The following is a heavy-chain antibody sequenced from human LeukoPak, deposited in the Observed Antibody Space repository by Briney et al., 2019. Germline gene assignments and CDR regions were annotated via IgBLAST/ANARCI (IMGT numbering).Heavy chain of an antibody. CDR3: AREATVTTSPSDY. D-gene: IGHD4-11*01. Sequence: SETLSLTCTVSGGSISSYYWSWIRQPPGKGLEWIGYIYYSGSTYYNPSLKSRVTISVDTSKNQFSLKLSSVTVADTAVYYCAREATVTTSPSDYWGQGTLVTVSS. CDR1: GGSISSYY. J-gene: IGHJ4*02. CDR2: IYYSGST. V-gene: IGHV4-59*12.